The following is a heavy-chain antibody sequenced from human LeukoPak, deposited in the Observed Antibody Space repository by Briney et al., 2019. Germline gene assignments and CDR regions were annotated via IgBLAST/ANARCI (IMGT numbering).Heavy chain of an antibody. V-gene: IGHV1-2*02. J-gene: IGHJ4*02. CDR2: INPNSGGT. CDR3: ARGGVSASPNPYYFDY. D-gene: IGHD2-2*01. CDR1: GYTFTGFY. Sequence: ASVKVSCKASGYTFTGFYIHWVRQAPGRGVEWMGWINPNSGGTNYEQQFQGRVTMTRDTSISTAYMELSRLRSDDTAVYYCARGGVSASPNPYYFDYWGQGTLVTVSS.